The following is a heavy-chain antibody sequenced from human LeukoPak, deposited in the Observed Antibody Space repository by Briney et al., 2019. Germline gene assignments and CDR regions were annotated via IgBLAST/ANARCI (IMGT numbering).Heavy chain of an antibody. V-gene: IGHV1-69*04. CDR3: ARDILTGSYGMDV. CDR2: IIPILGIA. D-gene: IGHD3-9*01. J-gene: IGHJ6*02. Sequence: GASVKVSCKASGGTFSSYAISWVRQAPGQGLEWMGRIIPILGIANYAQKFQGRVTITADKSTSTAYMELSSLRSEDTAVYYSARDILTGSYGMDVWGQGTTVTVSS. CDR1: GGTFSSYA.